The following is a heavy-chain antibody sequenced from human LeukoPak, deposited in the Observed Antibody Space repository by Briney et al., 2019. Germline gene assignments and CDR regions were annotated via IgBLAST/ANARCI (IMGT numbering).Heavy chain of an antibody. CDR2: ISAYNGNT. Sequence: ASVKVSCKASGYSFTSYGISWVRQAPGQGLEWMGWISAYNGNTNYAQKLQGRVTMTTDTSTSTAYMELRSLRSDDTAVYYCARVIHGGQPRKLVSPNHYYGMDVWGQGTTVTVSS. V-gene: IGHV1-18*01. CDR1: GYSFTSYG. D-gene: IGHD6-13*01. CDR3: ARVIHGGQPRKLVSPNHYYGMDV. J-gene: IGHJ6*02.